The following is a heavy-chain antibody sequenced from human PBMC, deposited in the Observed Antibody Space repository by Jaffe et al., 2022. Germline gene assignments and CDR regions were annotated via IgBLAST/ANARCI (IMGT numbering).Heavy chain of an antibody. CDR1: GFTFSSYS. Sequence: EVQLVESGGGLVKPGGSLRLSCAASGFTFSSYSMNWVRQAPGKGLEWVSSISSSSSYIYYADSVKGRFTISRDNAKNSLYLQMNSLRAEDTAVYYCARDRGPPPHYDFWSGYSHDAFDIWGQGTMVTVSS. V-gene: IGHV3-21*01. CDR2: ISSSSSYI. CDR3: ARDRGPPPHYDFWSGYSHDAFDI. D-gene: IGHD3-3*01. J-gene: IGHJ3*02.